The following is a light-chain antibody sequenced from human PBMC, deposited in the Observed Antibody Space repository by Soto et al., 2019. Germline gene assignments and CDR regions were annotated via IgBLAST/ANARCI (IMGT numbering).Light chain of an antibody. CDR2: DVS. V-gene: IGLV2-14*01. CDR3: SSYTSSSLV. J-gene: IGLJ1*01. Sequence: QSALTQPASVSGSPGQSITISCTGTSSDVGGYNYVSWYQQHPGKAPKLMIYDVSNRPSGVSNRFSGSKSGNTASLTISGLQAEDEADYYCSSYTSSSLVFGNGTKVTVL. CDR1: SSDVGGYNY.